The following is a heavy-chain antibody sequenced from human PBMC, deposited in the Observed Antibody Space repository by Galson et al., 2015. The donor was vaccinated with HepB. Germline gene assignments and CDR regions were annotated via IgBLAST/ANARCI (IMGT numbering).Heavy chain of an antibody. CDR2: IRSKAYGGTT. CDR3: TRKTEQWLVLSSDY. Sequence: SLRLSCAASGFTFGDYAMSWFRQAPGKGLEWVGFIRSKAYGGTTEYAASVKGRFTISRDDSKSIAYLQMNSLKTEDTAVYYCTRKTEQWLVLSSDYWGQGTLVTVSS. V-gene: IGHV3-49*03. CDR1: GFTFGDYA. D-gene: IGHD6-19*01. J-gene: IGHJ4*02.